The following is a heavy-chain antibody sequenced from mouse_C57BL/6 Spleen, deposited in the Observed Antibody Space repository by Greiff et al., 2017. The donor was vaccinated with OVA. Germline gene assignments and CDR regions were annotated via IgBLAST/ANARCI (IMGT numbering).Heavy chain of an antibody. D-gene: IGHD2-5*01. V-gene: IGHV1-82*01. J-gene: IGHJ2*01. CDR3: AFAYYSNLYYFDY. Sequence: VKLQESGPELVKPGASVKISCKASGYAFSSSWMNWVKQRPGKGLEWIGRIYPGDGDTNYNGKFKGKATLTADKSSSTAYMQLSSLTSEDSAVYFCAFAYYSNLYYFDYWGQGTTLTVSS. CDR2: IYPGDGDT. CDR1: GYAFSSSW.